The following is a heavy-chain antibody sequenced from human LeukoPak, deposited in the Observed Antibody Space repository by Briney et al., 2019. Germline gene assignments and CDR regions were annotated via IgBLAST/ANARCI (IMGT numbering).Heavy chain of an antibody. Sequence: SETLSLTCTVSGGSISSSSYYWGWIRQPPGKGLEWIGSIYYSGSTYYNPSLKSRVTISVDTSKNQFSLKLSSVTAADTAVYYCARHYPDHLQGHYGDYEGFGYWGQGTLVTVSS. CDR3: ARHYPDHLQGHYGDYEGFGY. V-gene: IGHV4-39*01. D-gene: IGHD4-17*01. CDR1: GGSISSSSYY. J-gene: IGHJ4*02. CDR2: IYYSGST.